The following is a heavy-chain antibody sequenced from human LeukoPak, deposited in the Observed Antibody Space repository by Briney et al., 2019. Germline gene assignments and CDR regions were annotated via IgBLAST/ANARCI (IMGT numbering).Heavy chain of an antibody. J-gene: IGHJ4*02. V-gene: IGHV4-59*01. CDR2: IYYSGST. Sequence: SETLSFTCTVSGGSISSYYWSWIRQPPGKGLEWIGYIYYSGSTNYNPSLKSRVTISVDTSKNQFSLKLSSVTAADTAVYYCARAEGQTFDYWGQGTLVTVSS. CDR3: ARAEGQTFDY. CDR1: GGSISSYY.